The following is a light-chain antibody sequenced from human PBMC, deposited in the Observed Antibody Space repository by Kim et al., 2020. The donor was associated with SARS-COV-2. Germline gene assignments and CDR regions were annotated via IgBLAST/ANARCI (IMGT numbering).Light chain of an antibody. CDR1: QPISKF. V-gene: IGKV1-39*01. Sequence: DIQLTQSPSSLSAFVGDRVTITCRTSQPISKFLNWCHHKPGKAPKLLIFAASSLHSGVPSRFTGSGSGTDFSLTINNLQPEDFAIYFCQQSYNAPYTFGRGTKLEI. CDR2: AAS. CDR3: QQSYNAPYT. J-gene: IGKJ2*01.